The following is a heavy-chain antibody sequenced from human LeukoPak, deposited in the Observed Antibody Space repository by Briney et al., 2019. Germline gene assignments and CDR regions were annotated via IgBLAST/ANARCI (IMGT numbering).Heavy chain of an antibody. CDR3: ARMFKSEFDY. Sequence: SGPTLVNPTQTLTLTCTFSGFSLSTSGMRVGWIRQPPGKALEWLARLDWADDKFYSTSLKTMLTIAKDTAKNQLVLTMANLYPVDTATYCCARMFKSEFDYWGQETLDTVPS. CDR1: GFSLSTSGMR. CDR2: LDWADDK. J-gene: IGHJ4*02. V-gene: IGHV2-70*04.